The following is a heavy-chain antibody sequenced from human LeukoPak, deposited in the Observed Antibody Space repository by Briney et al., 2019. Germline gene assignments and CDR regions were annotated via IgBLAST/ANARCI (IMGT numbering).Heavy chain of an antibody. Sequence: PSETLSLTCTVSGGSISSSSYYWGWIRQPPGKGREWIGSIYYSGSTYYNPSLKSRVTISVDTSKNQFSLKLSSVTAADTAVYYCARLYGGNFRWFDPWGQGTLVTVSS. CDR1: GGSISSSSYY. CDR3: ARLYGGNFRWFDP. CDR2: IYYSGST. J-gene: IGHJ5*02. V-gene: IGHV4-39*01. D-gene: IGHD4-23*01.